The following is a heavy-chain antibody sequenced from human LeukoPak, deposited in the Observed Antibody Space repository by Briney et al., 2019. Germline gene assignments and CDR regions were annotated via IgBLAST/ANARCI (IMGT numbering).Heavy chain of an antibody. CDR1: GFTFSSYS. CDR2: ISGSGGST. Sequence: GGSLRLSCAASGFTFSSYSMSWVRQAPGKGLEWVSAISGSGGSTYYADSVKGRFTISTDNSKNTLYLQMNSLRAEDTAVYYCAKDSGYSYGEPLRKWGQGTPFSVSS. V-gene: IGHV3-23*01. J-gene: IGHJ1*01. D-gene: IGHD5-18*01. CDR3: AKDSGYSYGEPLRK.